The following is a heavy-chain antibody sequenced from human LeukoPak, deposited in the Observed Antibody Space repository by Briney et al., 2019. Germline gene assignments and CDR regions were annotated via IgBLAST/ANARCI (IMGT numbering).Heavy chain of an antibody. CDR1: GFTVSSNY. Sequence: GGSLRLSCAASGFTVSSNYMSWVRQAPGKGLEWVSVIYSGGSTYYADSVKGRFTISRDNSKNTLYLQMNSLRAEDTAVYYCASRYCSGGSCYLLHYYYGMDVWGQGTTVTVSS. D-gene: IGHD2-15*01. J-gene: IGHJ6*02. CDR3: ASRYCSGGSCYLLHYYYGMDV. V-gene: IGHV3-53*01. CDR2: IYSGGST.